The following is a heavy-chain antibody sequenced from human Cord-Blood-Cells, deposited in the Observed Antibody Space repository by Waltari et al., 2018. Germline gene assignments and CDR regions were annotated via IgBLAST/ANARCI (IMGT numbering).Heavy chain of an antibody. J-gene: IGHJ3*02. CDR3: ARADRVYDILTGHDAFDI. D-gene: IGHD3-9*01. CDR2: IYYSGST. Sequence: QVQLQESGPGLVKPSQTLSLTCTVSGGSISSGGYYWSWIRQHPGKGLEWIGYIYYSGSTYYNPSLKSRVTISVDTSKNQFSLKLSSVTAADTAVYYCARADRVYDILTGHDAFDIWDQGTMVTVSS. V-gene: IGHV4-31*03. CDR1: GGSISSGGYY.